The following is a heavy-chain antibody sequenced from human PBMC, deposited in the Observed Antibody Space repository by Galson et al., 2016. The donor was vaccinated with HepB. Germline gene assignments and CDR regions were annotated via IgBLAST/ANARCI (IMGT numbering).Heavy chain of an antibody. V-gene: IGHV3-74*01. Sequence: SLRLSCAASGFNFRNYWMHWVRQTPEKGLVWVSRINFEGGLITYADSVRGRFTISRDNAKNSLYLQMNSLRAEDTAVYYCARGEEYSTSSGDYWGQGTLVTVSS. CDR2: INFEGGLI. CDR1: GFNFRNYW. D-gene: IGHD6-6*01. CDR3: ARGEEYSTSSGDY. J-gene: IGHJ4*02.